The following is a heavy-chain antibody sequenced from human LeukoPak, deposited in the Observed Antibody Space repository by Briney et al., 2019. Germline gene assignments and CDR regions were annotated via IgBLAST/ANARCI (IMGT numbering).Heavy chain of an antibody. Sequence: GGSLRLSCAASGFTFSSYGMHWVRQAPGKGLEWVAFIRYDGSNKHYADSVKGRFTISRDNSKNTLYLQMNSLRAEDTAVYYCAKLLAGWELLRWKDAFDIWGQGTMVTVSS. CDR3: AKLLAGWELLRWKDAFDI. CDR1: GFTFSSYG. V-gene: IGHV3-30*02. D-gene: IGHD1-26*01. CDR2: IRYDGSNK. J-gene: IGHJ3*02.